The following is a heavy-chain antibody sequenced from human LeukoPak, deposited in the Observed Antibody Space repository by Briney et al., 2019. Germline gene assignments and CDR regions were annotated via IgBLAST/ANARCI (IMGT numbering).Heavy chain of an antibody. J-gene: IGHJ4*02. CDR2: ISDSGGFT. D-gene: IGHD3-10*01. Sequence: GGSLRLSCAASGFTFSTFSMSWVRQASGKGLGWVSTISDSGGFTDYADSVKGRFTISRDNSKNTLYLQMNSLRAEDTALYYCAKKLFTGMGYYFDSWGQETLVTVSS. CDR3: AKKLFTGMGYYFDS. V-gene: IGHV3-23*01. CDR1: GFTFSTFS.